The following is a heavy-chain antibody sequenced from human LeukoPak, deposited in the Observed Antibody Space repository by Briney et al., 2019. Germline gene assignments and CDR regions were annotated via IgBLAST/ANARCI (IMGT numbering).Heavy chain of an antibody. CDR2: ISGSGDST. CDR3: LRDLNWSLDQ. V-gene: IGHV3-23*01. J-gene: IGHJ4*01. CDR1: GFTFNSYA. Sequence: GGSLRLSCAASGFTFNSYAMSWVRQAPGKGLEWVSGISGSGDSTYYAASVEGRFTISRDNSKNTLYLQMNSLRAEDTAVYYCLRDLNWSLDQWGQGTLVTVSS. D-gene: IGHD1-20*01.